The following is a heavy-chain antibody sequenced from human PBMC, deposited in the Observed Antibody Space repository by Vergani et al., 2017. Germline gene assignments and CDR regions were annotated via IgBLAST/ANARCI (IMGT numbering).Heavy chain of an antibody. D-gene: IGHD3-3*01. CDR2: ISAYNGNT. CDR3: ARANITIFGVADYYYYGMDV. CDR1: GYTFTSYG. V-gene: IGHV1-18*01. J-gene: IGHJ6*02. Sequence: QVQLVQSGAEVKKPGSSVKVSCKASGYTFTSYGISWVRQAPGQGLEWMGWISAYNGNTNYAQKLQGRVTMTTDTSTSTAYMELRSLRSDDTAVYYCARANITIFGVADYYYYGMDVWGQGTAVTVSS.